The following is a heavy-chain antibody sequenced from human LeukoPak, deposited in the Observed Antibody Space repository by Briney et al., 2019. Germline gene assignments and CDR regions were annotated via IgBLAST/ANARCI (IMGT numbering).Heavy chain of an antibody. J-gene: IGHJ4*02. Sequence: SETLFLTCAVYGGSFSGYYWSWIRQPPGKGLEWIGEINHSGSTNYNPSLKSRVTISVDTSKNQFSLKLSSVTAADTAVYYCASKGVAVAATFDYWGQGTLVTVSS. CDR2: INHSGST. CDR3: ASKGVAVAATFDY. D-gene: IGHD6-19*01. CDR1: GGSFSGYY. V-gene: IGHV4-34*01.